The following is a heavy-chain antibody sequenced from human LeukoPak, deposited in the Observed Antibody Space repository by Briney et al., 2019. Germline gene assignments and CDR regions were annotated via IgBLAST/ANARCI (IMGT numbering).Heavy chain of an antibody. J-gene: IGHJ4*02. Sequence: GGSLRLSCAASGFTFSSYGMHWVRQAQGKGLEWVAVISYDGSNKYYADSVKGRFTISRDNSKNSLYLQMNSLRAEDTALYYCAKDIFTMVRGVVDYWGQGTLVTVSS. V-gene: IGHV3-30*18. CDR3: AKDIFTMVRGVVDY. CDR1: GFTFSSYG. D-gene: IGHD3-10*01. CDR2: ISYDGSNK.